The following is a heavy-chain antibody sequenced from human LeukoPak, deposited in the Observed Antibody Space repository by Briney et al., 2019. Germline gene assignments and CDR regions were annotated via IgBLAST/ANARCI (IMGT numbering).Heavy chain of an antibody. CDR2: INAGNGNT. J-gene: IGHJ3*02. CDR1: GYTFTSYA. V-gene: IGHV1-3*01. D-gene: IGHD6-13*01. Sequence: GASVKVSCKASGYTFTSYAMHWVRQAPGQRLEWMGWINAGNGNTKYSQKFQGRVTITRDTSASTAYMELSSLRSEDTAVYYCATVPFHPIHIAAAVKGAFDIWGQGTMVTVSS. CDR3: ATVPFHPIHIAAAVKGAFDI.